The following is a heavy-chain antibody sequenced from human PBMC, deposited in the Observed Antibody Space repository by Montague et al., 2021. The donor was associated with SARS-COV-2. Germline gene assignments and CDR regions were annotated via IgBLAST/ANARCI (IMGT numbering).Heavy chain of an antibody. V-gene: IGHV4-39*07. D-gene: IGHD5-12*01. Sequence: SQTLSLTCTVSGGSISSSNYFWGWIRQPPGKGLEWIGSIYFGGGTYYNPSLKSRVTISVDTSKNHFSLKLTSVTAADTAVYYCARDVGQGFSSYETEGGCDYWGQGTPVTVSS. CDR1: GGSISSSNYF. J-gene: IGHJ4*02. CDR2: IYFGGGT. CDR3: ARDVGQGFSSYETEGGCDY.